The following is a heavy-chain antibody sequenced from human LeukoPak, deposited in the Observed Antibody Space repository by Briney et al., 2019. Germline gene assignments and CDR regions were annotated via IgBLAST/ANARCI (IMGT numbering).Heavy chain of an antibody. V-gene: IGHV7-4-1*02. CDR1: GDTFIASL. CDR3: ARGDIVVGIATFPFDP. D-gene: IGHD2-15*01. CDR2: INTKTGKS. J-gene: IGHJ5*02. Sequence: GASVKVSCKASGDTFIASLMNWVRQAPGQGLEWMGWINTKTGKSTYAQGFTGRFVFSLDTSVNTAYLQISSLKAEDTAVYYCARGDIVVGIATFPFDPWGQGSLVTVSS.